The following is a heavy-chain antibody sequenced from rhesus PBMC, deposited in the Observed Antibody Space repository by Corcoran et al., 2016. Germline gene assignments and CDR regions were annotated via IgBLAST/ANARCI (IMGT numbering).Heavy chain of an antibody. Sequence: QLQLPESGPGLLQPSDTLSVTCALSGGSISSSVWRWLRQAPGKGLEWIGYIYGSGSSTNYNPSLKSRVTLSVDTSKNQLSLKLSSVTAADTAVYYCARGYSNYGLDSWGQGVVVTVSS. D-gene: IGHD5-30*01. J-gene: IGHJ6*01. CDR2: IYGSGSST. V-gene: IGHV4-169*01. CDR3: ARGYSNYGLDS. CDR1: GGSISSSV.